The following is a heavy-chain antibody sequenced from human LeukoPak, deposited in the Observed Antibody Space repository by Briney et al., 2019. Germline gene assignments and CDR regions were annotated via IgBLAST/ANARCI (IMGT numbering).Heavy chain of an antibody. CDR3: ARKGPWIAVAGDNWFDP. CDR2: IYPGDSDT. D-gene: IGHD6-19*01. V-gene: IGHV5-51*01. CDR1: GYSFTSYW. Sequence: GESLKISCKGSGYSFTSYWIGWVRQMPGKGLEWMGIIYPGDSDTRYSPSFQGQVTISADKSISTAYLQWSSLKASDTAMYYCARKGPWIAVAGDNWFDPWGQGTLVTVSS. J-gene: IGHJ5*02.